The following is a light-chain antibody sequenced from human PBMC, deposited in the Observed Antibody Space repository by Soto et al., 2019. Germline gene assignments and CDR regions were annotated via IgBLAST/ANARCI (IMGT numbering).Light chain of an antibody. CDR2: RNN. CDR3: AAWDDSLSGPV. J-gene: IGLJ3*02. Sequence: QSVLTQPPSASGTPGQRVTISCSGSGSNIGSNYVYWYQQLPGTAPKLLIYRNNQRPSGAPDRFSGSKSGTSASLAISGLRSEDEADYYCAAWDDSLSGPVFGGGTKVTVL. CDR1: GSNIGSNY. V-gene: IGLV1-47*01.